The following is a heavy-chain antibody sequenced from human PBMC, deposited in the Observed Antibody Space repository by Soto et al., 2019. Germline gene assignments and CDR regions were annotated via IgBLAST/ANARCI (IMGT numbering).Heavy chain of an antibody. D-gene: IGHD3-22*01. J-gene: IGHJ4*02. Sequence: EVQLVETGGGLIQPGGSLRLSCAASGFTVSSSYMSWVRQAPGKGLEWVSVIYSGGSTYYADSVKGRFTISRDDSKNTLYLQMNSLRAEDTAVYYCARGPVYDSSGYFDYWGQGTLVTVSS. CDR2: IYSGGST. CDR1: GFTVSSSY. V-gene: IGHV3-53*02. CDR3: ARGPVYDSSGYFDY.